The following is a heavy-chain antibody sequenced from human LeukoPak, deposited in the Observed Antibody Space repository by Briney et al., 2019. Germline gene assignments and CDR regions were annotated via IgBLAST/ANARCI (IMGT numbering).Heavy chain of an antibody. CDR3: AMVRGRPHFFDY. CDR1: GGTFSSYA. J-gene: IGHJ4*02. V-gene: IGHV1-69*13. CDR2: IIPIFGTA. Sequence: SVKVSCKASGGTFSSYAISWVRQAPGQGLEWMGGIIPIFGTANYAQKFQGRVTITADESTSTAYMELSSLRSEDTAVYYCAMVRGRPHFFDYWGQGTLATVSS. D-gene: IGHD3-10*01.